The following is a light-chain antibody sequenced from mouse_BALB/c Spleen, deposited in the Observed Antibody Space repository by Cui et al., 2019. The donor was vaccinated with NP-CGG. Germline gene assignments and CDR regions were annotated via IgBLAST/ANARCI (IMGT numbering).Light chain of an antibody. CDR1: TGAVTTTNY. V-gene: IGLV1*01. CDR3: ALWYGNHWV. Sequence: AVVTQESAPTTSPGETVTLTCRSSTGAVTTTNYANWVQEKPDHLFSGLIGGTNNRAPGVPARFSGSLIGDKAALTITGAQTEDEAIYFCALWYGNHWVFGGGTKLTVL. CDR2: GTN. J-gene: IGLJ1*01.